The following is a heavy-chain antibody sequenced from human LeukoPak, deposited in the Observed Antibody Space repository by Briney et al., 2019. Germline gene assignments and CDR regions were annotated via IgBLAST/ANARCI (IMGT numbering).Heavy chain of an antibody. J-gene: IGHJ4*02. V-gene: IGHV1-46*01. CDR1: GYTFTSYY. D-gene: IGHD3-22*01. CDR2: INPSGGST. Sequence: ASVKVSCKASGYTFTSYYMHWVRQAPGQGLEWMGIINPSGGSTSYAQKFQGRVTMTRDTSTSTVYMELSSLSSEDTAVYYCARSSHYYDSSGYYAPEYYFDYWGQGTLVTASS. CDR3: ARSSHYYDSSGYYAPEYYFDY.